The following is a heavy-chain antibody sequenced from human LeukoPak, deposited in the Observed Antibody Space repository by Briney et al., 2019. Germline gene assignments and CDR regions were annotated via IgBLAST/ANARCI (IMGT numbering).Heavy chain of an antibody. CDR2: IYYSGST. Sequence: SETLSLTCTVSGGSISSSSYYWGWIRQPPGKGLEWIGSIYYSGSTYYNPSLKSRVTISVDTSKNQFSLKLSSVTAADTAVYYCARDKYYYGSGSSGLDYWGQGTLVTVSS. J-gene: IGHJ4*02. D-gene: IGHD3-10*01. CDR1: GGSISSSSYY. CDR3: ARDKYYYGSGSSGLDY. V-gene: IGHV4-39*07.